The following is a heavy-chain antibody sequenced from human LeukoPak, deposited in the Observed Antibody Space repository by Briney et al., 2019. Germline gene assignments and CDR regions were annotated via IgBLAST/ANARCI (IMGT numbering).Heavy chain of an antibody. D-gene: IGHD2-15*01. Sequence: PSETLSLTCTVSGDSISSYCWSWIRQLPGKRLEWIGYIYYSGSTIYNPSLKSRATISVDTSKIQFSLKLSSVTAADTAVYYCARTRAYCSGGSCYSHYYYYGMDVWGQGTTVTVSS. V-gene: IGHV4-59*01. CDR3: ARTRAYCSGGSCYSHYYYYGMDV. J-gene: IGHJ6*02. CDR2: IYYSGST. CDR1: GDSISSYC.